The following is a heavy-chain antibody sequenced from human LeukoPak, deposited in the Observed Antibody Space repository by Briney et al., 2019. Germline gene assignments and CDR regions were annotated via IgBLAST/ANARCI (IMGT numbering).Heavy chain of an antibody. J-gene: IGHJ3*02. V-gene: IGHV1-18*01. CDR1: GYTFTSYG. CDR2: ISAYNGNT. Sequence: GASVKVSCKASGYTFTSYGISWVRQAPGQGLEWMGWISAYNGNTNYAQKLQGRVTMTTDTSTSTAYMELRSLRSDDTAVYYCAILWAVINLDAFDIWGQGTMVTVSS. CDR3: AILWAVINLDAFDI. D-gene: IGHD3-22*01.